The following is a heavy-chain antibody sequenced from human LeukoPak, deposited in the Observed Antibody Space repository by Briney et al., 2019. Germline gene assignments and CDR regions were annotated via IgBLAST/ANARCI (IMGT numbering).Heavy chain of an antibody. J-gene: IGHJ4*02. CDR3: ASTSGWYEPIDY. CDR1: GFTFSSYG. V-gene: IGHV3-33*01. CDR2: IWYDGSNK. Sequence: GGSLRLSCAASGFTFSSYGMHWVRQAPGKGLESVAVIWYDGSNKYYADSVKGRFTISRDNSKNTLYLQMNSLRAEDTAVYYCASTSGWYEPIDYWGQGTLVTVSS. D-gene: IGHD6-19*01.